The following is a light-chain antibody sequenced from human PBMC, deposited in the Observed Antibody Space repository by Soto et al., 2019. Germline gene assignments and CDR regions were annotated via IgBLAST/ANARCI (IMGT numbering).Light chain of an antibody. CDR2: DVS. J-gene: IGLJ1*01. CDR3: SSFAAATPL. V-gene: IGLV2-14*01. Sequence: QSVLTQPASMSGSPGQSVTISCAGTSNDIGGYNYVSWYQHHPGTAPKLIIYDVSSRPSGVSHRFSGSKSGNTASLTLTGLQAEDEADYYCSSFAAATPLFGTGTKVTVL. CDR1: SNDIGGYNY.